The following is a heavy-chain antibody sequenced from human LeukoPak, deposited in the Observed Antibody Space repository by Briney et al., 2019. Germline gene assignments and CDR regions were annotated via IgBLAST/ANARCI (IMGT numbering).Heavy chain of an antibody. V-gene: IGHV3-23*01. CDR2: ISGSGGTT. CDR1: GFTFNNYA. J-gene: IGHJ4*02. Sequence: PGGSLRLSFAASGFTFNNYAMSWVRQAPGKGLEWVSAISGSGGTTYYADSVKGRFTFSRDNSKNTLYLQMNSLRAEDTAVYYCARRSIVGRTGIYDYWGQGTLVTVSS. D-gene: IGHD1-26*01. CDR3: ARRSIVGRTGIYDY.